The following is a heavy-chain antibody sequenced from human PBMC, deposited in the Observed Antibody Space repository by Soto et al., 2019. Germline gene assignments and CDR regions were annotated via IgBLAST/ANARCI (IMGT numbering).Heavy chain of an antibody. J-gene: IGHJ3*02. CDR3: VHSRSLGPHGYDM. D-gene: IGHD7-27*01. CDR2: IYWDDDK. CDR1: GSSRSTRGAA. Sequence: QITLKESGPTLVKSTQTLTLTCTFSGSSRSTRGAAVGWIRQPPGKALEWLGLIYWDDDKRYSPSLKRRLTTIKGTSKSQVVLTVPCMEPVETAAWYGVHSRSLGPHGYDMWGQGTMVTVSS. V-gene: IGHV2-5*02.